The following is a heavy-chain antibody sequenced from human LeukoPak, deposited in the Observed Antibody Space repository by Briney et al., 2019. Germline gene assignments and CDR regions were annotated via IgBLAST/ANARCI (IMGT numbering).Heavy chain of an antibody. CDR1: GGSISSSSYY. V-gene: IGHV4-39*07. J-gene: IGHJ4*02. Sequence: SETLSLTCTVSGGSISSSSYYWGWIRQPPGKGLEWIGEINHSGSTNYNPSLKSRVTISVDTSKNQFSLKLSSVTAADTAVYYCARANYDILTGYYYFDYWGQGTLVTVSS. CDR2: INHSGST. D-gene: IGHD3-9*01. CDR3: ARANYDILTGYYYFDY.